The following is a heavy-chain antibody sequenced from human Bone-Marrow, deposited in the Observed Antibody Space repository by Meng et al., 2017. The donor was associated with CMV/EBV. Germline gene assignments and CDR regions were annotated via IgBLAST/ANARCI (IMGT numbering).Heavy chain of an antibody. CDR2: ITWNSGNI. V-gene: IGHV3-20*04. CDR1: GFTFSNAW. J-gene: IGHJ4*02. Sequence: GESLKISCAASGFTFSNAWMSWVRQAPGKGLEWVSGITWNSGNIEYADSVKGRFTISRDNAKNSLYLQMNSLRAEDTALYYCAPGRYFYASGTTEPYDYWGQGTLVTVSS. CDR3: APGRYFYASGTTEPYDY. D-gene: IGHD3-10*01.